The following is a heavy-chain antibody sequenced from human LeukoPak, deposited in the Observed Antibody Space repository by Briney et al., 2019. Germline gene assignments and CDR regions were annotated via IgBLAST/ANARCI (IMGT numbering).Heavy chain of an antibody. J-gene: IGHJ5*02. D-gene: IGHD2-2*01. CDR3: ARCLEEYSSTSPFDP. V-gene: IGHV1-46*01. Sequence: ITPSGATTIYAQNFQGRVTMTRDTSTSTVYMELSSLRSEDTAVYYCARCLEEYSSTSPFDPWGQGTLVTVSS. CDR2: ITPSGATT.